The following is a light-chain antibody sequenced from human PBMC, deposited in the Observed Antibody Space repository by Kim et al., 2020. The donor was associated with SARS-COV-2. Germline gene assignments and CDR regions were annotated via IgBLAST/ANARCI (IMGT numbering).Light chain of an antibody. CDR1: QSISTS. J-gene: IGKJ2*01. V-gene: IGKV1-39*01. Sequence: SASVGDRVTITCRASQSISTSLNWYQQKPGKAPNLLIYATYNLQSGLPSRFSGSGAGTDFTLTISSLQPEDFATYFCQQSYSTPYTFGQGTKLEI. CDR2: ATY. CDR3: QQSYSTPYT.